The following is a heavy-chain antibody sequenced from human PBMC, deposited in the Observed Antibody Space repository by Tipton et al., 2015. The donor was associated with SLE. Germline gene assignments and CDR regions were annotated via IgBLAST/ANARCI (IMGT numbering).Heavy chain of an antibody. V-gene: IGHV1-18*01. CDR3: ARAIGSGYYYRTNNWFDP. CDR2: ISVYNGNT. D-gene: IGHD3-22*01. Sequence: QLVQSGAEVEKPGASVKVSCKASGYTFTSYGISWVRQAPGQGLEWMGWISVYNGNTNYAQNLQGRVTMTTDTSTSTAYMELRSLRSDDTAVYYCARAIGSGYYYRTNNWFDPWGQGTLVTVSS. CDR1: GYTFTSYG. J-gene: IGHJ5*02.